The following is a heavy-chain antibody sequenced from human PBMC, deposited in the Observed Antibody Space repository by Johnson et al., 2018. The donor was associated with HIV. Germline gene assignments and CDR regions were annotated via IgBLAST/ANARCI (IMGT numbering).Heavy chain of an antibody. D-gene: IGHD1-1*01. V-gene: IGHV3-15*01. Sequence: EVQLVESGGGLVQPGGSLRLSCAASGFTFSNAWMSWVRQAPGKGLEWVGRIKSKTDGGTTDYAATVNGSFTISRDDSKNTLYLQMNCLKTEETAVYYCTTYAITERGFDIWGQGTMVTVSS. CDR1: GFTFSNAW. CDR3: TTYAITERGFDI. CDR2: IKSKTDGGTT. J-gene: IGHJ3*02.